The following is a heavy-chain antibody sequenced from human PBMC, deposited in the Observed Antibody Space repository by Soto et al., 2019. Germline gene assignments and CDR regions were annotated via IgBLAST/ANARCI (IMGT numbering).Heavy chain of an antibody. Sequence: SETLSLTCAVYGGSFSGYYWSWIRQPPGKGLEWIGEINHSGSTNYNPSLKSRVTISVDTSKNQFSLKLSSVTAADTAVYYCARSTERYYYMDVWGKGTTVTVSS. CDR1: GGSFSGYY. CDR2: INHSGST. V-gene: IGHV4-34*01. CDR3: ARSTERYYYMDV. J-gene: IGHJ6*03.